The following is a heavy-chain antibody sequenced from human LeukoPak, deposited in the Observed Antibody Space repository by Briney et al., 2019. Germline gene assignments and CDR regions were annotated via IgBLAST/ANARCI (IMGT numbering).Heavy chain of an antibody. CDR1: GFTVNTNY. D-gene: IGHD2-2*01. CDR3: ARGSTSSARSHFDY. V-gene: IGHV3-53*05. Sequence: GGTLRLSCAAPGFTVNTNYMNWVRQAPGKGLEWVSAIYSGGSTYYADSVKGRFTISRDNSKNTLYLQMNSLRAEDTAVYYCARGSTSSARSHFDYWGLGTLVTVSS. CDR2: IYSGGST. J-gene: IGHJ4*02.